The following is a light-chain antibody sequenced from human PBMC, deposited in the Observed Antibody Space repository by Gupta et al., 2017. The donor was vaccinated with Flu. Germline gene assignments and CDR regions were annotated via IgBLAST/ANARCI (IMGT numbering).Light chain of an antibody. CDR2: GNS. CDR3: QSYDSSLSVWV. Sequence: QSVLTQPPSASGAPGQRVTISCTGSSSNIGAGYDVHWYQQLPGTAPKLLIYGNSNRPSGVPDRFSGSKSGTSAALAITGLQAEDEADYYCQSYDSSLSVWVFGGGTKLTVL. V-gene: IGLV1-40*01. CDR1: SSNIGAGYD. J-gene: IGLJ3*02.